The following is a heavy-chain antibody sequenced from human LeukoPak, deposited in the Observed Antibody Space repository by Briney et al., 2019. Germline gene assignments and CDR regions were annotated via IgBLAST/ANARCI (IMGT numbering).Heavy chain of an antibody. CDR2: INPNSGGT. CDR3: ARGPIYYYDSRGAFDI. D-gene: IGHD3-22*01. J-gene: IGHJ3*02. V-gene: IGHV1-2*02. CDR1: GYTFTSYG. Sequence: GASVKVSCKASGYTFTSYGISWVQQAPGQGLEWMGWINPNSGGTNYAQKFQGRVTMTRDTSISTAYMELSRLRSDDTAVYYCARGPIYYYDSRGAFDIWGQGTMVTVSS.